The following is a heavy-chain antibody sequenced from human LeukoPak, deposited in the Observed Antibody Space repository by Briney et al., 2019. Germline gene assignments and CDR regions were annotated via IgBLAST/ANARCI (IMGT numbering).Heavy chain of an antibody. J-gene: IGHJ4*02. Sequence: PGGSLRLSCAASGFTFSSYSMSWVRQAPGKGLEWVSAISGSGGSTYYADSVKGRFTISRDNSKNTLYLQMNSLRAEDTAVYYCAKPLVEATNFDYWGQGTLVTVSS. CDR1: GFTFSSYS. CDR3: AKPLVEATNFDY. D-gene: IGHD1-26*01. CDR2: ISGSGGST. V-gene: IGHV3-23*01.